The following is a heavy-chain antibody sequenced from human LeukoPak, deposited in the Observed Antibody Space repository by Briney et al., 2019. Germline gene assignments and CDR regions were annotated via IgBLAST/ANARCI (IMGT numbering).Heavy chain of an antibody. J-gene: IGHJ4*02. CDR1: GYTFTSYD. CDR3: ARKLTYEAIDY. V-gene: IGHV1-8*01. Sequence: VASVKVSCKASGYTFTSYDINWVRQATGQGLEWMGWMNPNSGNTGYAQKFQGRVTMTRNTSISTAYMELSGLRSEDTAVYYCARKLTYEAIDYWGQGTLVTVSS. D-gene: IGHD5-12*01. CDR2: MNPNSGNT.